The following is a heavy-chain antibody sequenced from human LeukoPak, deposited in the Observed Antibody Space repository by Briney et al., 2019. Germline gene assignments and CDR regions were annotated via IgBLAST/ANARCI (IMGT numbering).Heavy chain of an antibody. J-gene: IGHJ4*02. Sequence: SVKVSCKASGGSFSSYAISWVQQAPGQGLEWMGGILPIVNTADYAQKFQGRVTITADESTSTAYMDLSSLRSEDTAVYYCARGDGIVVVPAAIYYYWGQGTLVTVSS. D-gene: IGHD2-2*01. V-gene: IGHV1-69*13. CDR3: ARGDGIVVVPAAIYYY. CDR1: GGSFSSYA. CDR2: ILPIVNTA.